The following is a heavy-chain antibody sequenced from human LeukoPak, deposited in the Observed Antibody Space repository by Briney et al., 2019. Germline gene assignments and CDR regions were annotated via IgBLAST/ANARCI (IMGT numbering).Heavy chain of an antibody. CDR1: GFTFSSYN. V-gene: IGHV3-48*04. CDR3: ARGSRIAVAGTSDH. Sequence: GGSLRLSCAASGFTFSSYNMNWVRQAPGKGLEWVSYISSSSGTIHYADSVKGRFTISRDNAKNSLYLQMNSLRAEDTAVYYCARGSRIAVAGTSDHWGQGTLVTVSS. D-gene: IGHD6-19*01. J-gene: IGHJ5*02. CDR2: ISSSSGTI.